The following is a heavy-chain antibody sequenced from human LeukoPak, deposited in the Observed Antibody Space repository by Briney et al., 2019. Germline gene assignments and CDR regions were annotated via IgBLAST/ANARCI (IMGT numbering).Heavy chain of an antibody. J-gene: IGHJ4*02. CDR2: ISTSTTTI. CDR3: AKEGITMVRGVIITRPTDY. Sequence: GGSLRLSCEASGFTFSSYSMNWVRQAPGKGLEWISYISTSTTTIYYADSVKGRFTISRDNSKNTLYLQMNSLRAEDTAVYYCAKEGITMVRGVIITRPTDYWGQGTLVTVSS. V-gene: IGHV3-48*01. CDR1: GFTFSSYS. D-gene: IGHD3-10*01.